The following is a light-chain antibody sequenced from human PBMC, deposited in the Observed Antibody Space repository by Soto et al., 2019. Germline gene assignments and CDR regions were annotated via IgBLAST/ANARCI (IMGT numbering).Light chain of an antibody. CDR1: SSNIGNNY. V-gene: IGLV1-51*02. CDR2: ENN. J-gene: IGLJ2*01. Sequence: QSVLTQPPSVSAAPGQKVTISCSGSSSNIGNNYVSWYQQLPGTAPKLLIFENNRRPSGIPDRFSGSWSGTSATLGITGLQTGDEADYYCGTWDTSLSAVVFGGGTKLTVL. CDR3: GTWDTSLSAVV.